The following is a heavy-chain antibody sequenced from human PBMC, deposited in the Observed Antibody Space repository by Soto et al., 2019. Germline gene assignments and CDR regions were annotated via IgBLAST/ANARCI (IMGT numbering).Heavy chain of an antibody. V-gene: IGHV3-23*01. J-gene: IGHJ4*02. CDR3: ANSRISMVRGLIIIPNY. Sequence: GGSLRLSCAASGFAFSGYAMTWVRQAPGKGLEWVSALSATGDTTYYAESVKGRFTISRDNSKNTMYLEMRSLRAEDTAVYFCANSRISMVRGLIIIPNYWGQGTLVTVSS. CDR1: GFAFSGYA. D-gene: IGHD3-10*01. CDR2: LSATGDTT.